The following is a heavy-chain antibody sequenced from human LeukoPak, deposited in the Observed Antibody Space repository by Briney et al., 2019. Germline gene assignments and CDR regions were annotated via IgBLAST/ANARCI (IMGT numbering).Heavy chain of an antibody. Sequence: GGSLRLSCAASGFTFSTYAMSWVRQGPGGGLEGVSTITGSGGSTYYADSVKGGFTISRDNSKNTLYLQMNSLRAEDTAVYYCARDRYDILTGYHDYWGQGTLVTVSS. J-gene: IGHJ4*02. CDR1: GFTFSTYA. D-gene: IGHD3-9*01. CDR2: ITGSGGST. CDR3: ARDRYDILTGYHDY. V-gene: IGHV3-23*01.